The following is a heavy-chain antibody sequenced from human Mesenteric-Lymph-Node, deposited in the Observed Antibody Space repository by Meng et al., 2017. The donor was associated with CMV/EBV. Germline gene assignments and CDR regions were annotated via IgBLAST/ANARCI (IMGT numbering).Heavy chain of an antibody. CDR1: GAYY. V-gene: IGHV4-31*02. CDR2: IYYSGSA. D-gene: IGHD2-2*01. J-gene: IGHJ4*02. Sequence: GAYYWSWIRQHPAKGLEWIGYIYYSGSAYYNPSLKSRVTISVDTSEDQFSLRLSSVTAADTAVYYCARVRNTNMLGYCSSSSCPFDYWGQGILVTVSS. CDR3: ARVRNTNMLGYCSSSSCPFDY.